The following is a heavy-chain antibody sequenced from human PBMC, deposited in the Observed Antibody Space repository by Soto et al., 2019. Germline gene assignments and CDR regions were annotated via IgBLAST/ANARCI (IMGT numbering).Heavy chain of an antibody. V-gene: IGHV4-59*08. CDR2: IYYSGST. J-gene: IGHJ5*02. CDR1: GGSISGYY. D-gene: IGHD4-17*01. CDR3: ARHRYYGGNWFDP. Sequence: SETLCLTCTVSGGSISGYYWSWIRQPPGKGLEWIGYIYYSGSTNYNPSLKSRVTISVDTSKNQFSLKLSSVTAADTAVYYCARHRYYGGNWFDPWGQGTLVTVSS.